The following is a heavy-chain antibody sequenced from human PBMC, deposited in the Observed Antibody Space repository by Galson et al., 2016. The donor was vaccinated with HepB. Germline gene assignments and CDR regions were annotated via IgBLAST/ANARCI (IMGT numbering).Heavy chain of an antibody. V-gene: IGHV3-53*01. CDR2: IYSGGTT. CDR3: ARESSGSRLRAFDV. D-gene: IGHD1-26*01. Sequence: SLRLSCAASGFSVSSIYMSWVRQAPGKGPEWVSTIYSGGTTDYAESVKDRFTISRDNSRNTLFLHMRSLRAEDTAVYYCARESSGSRLRAFDVWGQGTTVTVSS. J-gene: IGHJ3*01. CDR1: GFSVSSIY.